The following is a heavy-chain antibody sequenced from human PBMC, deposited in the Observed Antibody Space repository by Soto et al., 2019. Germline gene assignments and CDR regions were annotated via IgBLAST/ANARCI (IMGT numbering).Heavy chain of an antibody. V-gene: IGHV1-2*02. CDR1: GYTFTGYY. CDR3: ARNIGHYYYYYGMDV. D-gene: IGHD3-10*01. CDR2: INPNSGGT. Sequence: ASVKVSCKASGYTFTGYYMHWVRQAPGQGLEWMGWINPNSGGTNYAQKFQGRVTMTRDTSISTAYMELSRLRSDDTAVYYCARNIGHYYYYYGMDVWGQGTTGTVSS. J-gene: IGHJ6*02.